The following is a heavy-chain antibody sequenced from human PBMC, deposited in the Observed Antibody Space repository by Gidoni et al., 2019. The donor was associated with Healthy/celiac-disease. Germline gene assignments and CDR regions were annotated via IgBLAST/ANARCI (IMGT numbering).Heavy chain of an antibody. Sequence: EVQLVESGGGLVQPGGSLRLSCAASGFPFSSYWMHWVRQAPGKGLVWVSRINSDGSSTSYADSVKGRFTISRDNAKNTLYLQMNSLRAEDTAVYYCARAAVTTWAFDIWGQGTMVTVSS. CDR1: GFPFSSYW. CDR3: ARAAVTTWAFDI. J-gene: IGHJ3*02. CDR2: INSDGSST. V-gene: IGHV3-74*01. D-gene: IGHD4-17*01.